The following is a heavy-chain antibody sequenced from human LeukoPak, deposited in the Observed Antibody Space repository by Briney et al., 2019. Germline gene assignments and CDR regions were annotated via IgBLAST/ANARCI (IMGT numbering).Heavy chain of an antibody. CDR1: GYTFTTYD. CDR3: AKNVRDTGTFDY. D-gene: IGHD5-18*01. Sequence: WASVKVSCKASGYTFTTYDINWVRQATGQGLEWMGWMNPNSGNTGYAQRFQGRVTMTRDTSISTAYMELNSLTSEDTAVYYCAKNVRDTGTFDYGGKEPRVPVSS. J-gene: IGHJ4*02. CDR2: MNPNSGNT. V-gene: IGHV1-8*01.